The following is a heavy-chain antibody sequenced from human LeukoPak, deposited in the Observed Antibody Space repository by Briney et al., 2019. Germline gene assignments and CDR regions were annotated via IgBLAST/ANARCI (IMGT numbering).Heavy chain of an antibody. Sequence: PGGSLRLSCAASGLTFSNTYMRSVRQAPGKGLEWVSLIYPSGNIYYADSVKGRFTISRDNSKNTLFLQMNSLRAEDTAIYYCARTFRSGDGYKVGNFDYWGQGTLVTVSS. V-gene: IGHV3-53*01. J-gene: IGHJ4*02. CDR1: GLTFSNTY. CDR2: IYPSGNI. CDR3: ARTFRSGDGYKVGNFDY. D-gene: IGHD5-24*01.